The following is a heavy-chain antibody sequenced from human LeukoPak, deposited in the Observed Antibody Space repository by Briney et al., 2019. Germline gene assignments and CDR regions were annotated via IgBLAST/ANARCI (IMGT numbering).Heavy chain of an antibody. Sequence: PSETLSLTCTVSGGSISSSSYYWGWIRQPPGKGLEWIGSIYYSGSTYYNPSLKSRVTTSVDTSKNQFSLKLSSVTAADTAVYYCARDSALLCAFDIWGQGTMVTVSS. CDR2: IYYSGST. J-gene: IGHJ3*02. D-gene: IGHD2-2*01. CDR3: ARDSALLCAFDI. CDR1: GGSISSSSYY. V-gene: IGHV4-39*07.